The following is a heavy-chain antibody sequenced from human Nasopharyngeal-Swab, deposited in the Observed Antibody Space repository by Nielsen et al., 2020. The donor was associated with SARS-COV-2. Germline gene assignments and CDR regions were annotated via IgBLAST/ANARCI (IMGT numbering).Heavy chain of an antibody. CDR2: FDPEDGET. CDR1: GYTLTELS. D-gene: IGHD3-10*01. J-gene: IGHJ3*02. Sequence: ASVKVSCKVSGYTLTELSMHWVRQAPGKGLEWMGGFDPEDGETIYAQKFQGRVTMTEDTSTDTAYMELSSLRSEDTAVYYCATDSRGYYGSGSYYLGAFDIWGQGTMVTVSS. V-gene: IGHV1-24*01. CDR3: ATDSRGYYGSGSYYLGAFDI.